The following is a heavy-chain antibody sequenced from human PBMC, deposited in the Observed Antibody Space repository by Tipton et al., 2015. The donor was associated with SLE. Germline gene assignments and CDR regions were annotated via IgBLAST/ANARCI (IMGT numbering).Heavy chain of an antibody. CDR3: TRRGGSSSGFDN. Sequence: QLVQSGAEVKKPGASVKVSCKASGYTFTGSYIHWVRQAPGQGLEWMGWINPTNGGTSYVQKFQGRVTMTRDTSISTAYMELSRLDDTAVYYCTRRGGSSSGFDNWGQGTLVTVSS. V-gene: IGHV1-2*02. D-gene: IGHD6-6*01. CDR1: GYTFTGSY. CDR2: INPTNGGT. J-gene: IGHJ4*02.